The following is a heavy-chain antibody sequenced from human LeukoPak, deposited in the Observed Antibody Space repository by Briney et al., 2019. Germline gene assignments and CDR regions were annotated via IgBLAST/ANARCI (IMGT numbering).Heavy chain of an antibody. CDR2: IYPGDSDT. D-gene: IGHD4-11*01. V-gene: IGHV5-51*01. J-gene: IGHJ4*02. Sequence: GESLKISCHVSEDXFTNSWICWVRQMPGQGLEWMGMIYPGDSDTIYSPSFQGQVKLSADKSTSTAYLQWSSLTASDTAIYYCARHVSYSNLVPVYYFDYWGQGALVIVSA. CDR3: ARHVSYSNLVPVYYFDY. CDR1: EDXFTNSW.